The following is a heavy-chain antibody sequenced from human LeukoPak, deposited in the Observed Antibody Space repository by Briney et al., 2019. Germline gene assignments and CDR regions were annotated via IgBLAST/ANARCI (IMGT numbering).Heavy chain of an antibody. D-gene: IGHD6-13*01. Sequence: SETLSLTCAVYGGSFSGYYWSWIRQPPGKGLEWIGEINHSGSTNYNPSLKSRVTISVDTSKNQFSLKLSSVTAADTAVYYCARHVYSSSWPYFDYWGQGTLVTVSS. CDR2: INHSGST. J-gene: IGHJ4*02. CDR3: ARHVYSSSWPYFDY. V-gene: IGHV4-34*01. CDR1: GGSFSGYY.